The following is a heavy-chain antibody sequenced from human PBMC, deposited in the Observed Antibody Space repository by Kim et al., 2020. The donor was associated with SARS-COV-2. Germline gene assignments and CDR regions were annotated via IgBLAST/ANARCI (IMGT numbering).Heavy chain of an antibody. V-gene: IGHV4-59*01. CDR3: ARGVGGYSYGLYYFDY. Sequence: SETLSLTCTVSGGSISSYYWSWIRQPPGKGLEWIGYIYYSGSTNYNPSLKSRVTISVDTSKNQFSLKLSSVTAADTAVYYCARGVGGYSYGLYYFDYWGQGTLVTVSS. J-gene: IGHJ4*02. CDR2: IYYSGST. CDR1: GGSISSYY. D-gene: IGHD5-18*01.